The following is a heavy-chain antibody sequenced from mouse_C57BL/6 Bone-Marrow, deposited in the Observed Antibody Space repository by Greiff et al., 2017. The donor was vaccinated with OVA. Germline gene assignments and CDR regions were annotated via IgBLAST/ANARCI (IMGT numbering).Heavy chain of an antibody. D-gene: IGHD2-3*01. CDR3: ARHEDGYYASYCDY. J-gene: IGHJ2*01. CDR2: IYPGDGDT. Sequence: VQLQQSGPELVKPGASVKISCKASGYAFSSSWMNWVKQRPGKGLEWIGRIYPGDGDTNYNGKFKGKATLTADKSSSTAYMQLSSLTSEESAVYFCARHEDGYYASYCDYWGQGTTLTVSS. CDR1: GYAFSSSW. V-gene: IGHV1-82*01.